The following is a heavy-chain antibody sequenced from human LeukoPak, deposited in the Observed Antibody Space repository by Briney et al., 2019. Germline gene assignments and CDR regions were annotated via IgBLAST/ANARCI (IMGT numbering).Heavy chain of an antibody. CDR1: GFTFRNYG. Sequence: GRSLRLSCAASGFTFRNYGMHWVRQAPGKGLEWVAVDWYDGNNKYYADSVKGRFTVSRDNSKNTLYLQMDSLRTEDTAVYYCARDLNLPDAFDIWGQGTMVTVSS. J-gene: IGHJ3*02. CDR2: DWYDGNNK. CDR3: ARDLNLPDAFDI. D-gene: IGHD1-14*01. V-gene: IGHV3-33*01.